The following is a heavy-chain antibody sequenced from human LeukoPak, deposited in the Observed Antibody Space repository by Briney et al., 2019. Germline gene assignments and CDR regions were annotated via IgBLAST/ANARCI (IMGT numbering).Heavy chain of an antibody. CDR3: ARGLPGYEFRLRGALFDH. CDR1: GFTFSSYA. J-gene: IGHJ4*02. D-gene: IGHD3-16*01. V-gene: IGHV3-23*01. Sequence: PGGSLRLSCAASGFTFSSYAMSWVRKAPGKGLEWVSAISGSGGDTYYADSVKGRFTISRDNSKNTVYFQMNSLRAEDTAVYYCARGLPGYEFRLRGALFDHWGQGTLVTASS. CDR2: ISGSGGDT.